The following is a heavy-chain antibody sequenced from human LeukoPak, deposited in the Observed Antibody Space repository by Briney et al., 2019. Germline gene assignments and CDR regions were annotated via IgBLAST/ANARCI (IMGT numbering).Heavy chain of an antibody. CDR1: GFTFDDYA. CDR2: ITWNSRSI. Sequence: GGSLRLSCAASGFTFDDYALHWVRQTPGKGLEWVSGITWNSRSIAYADSVKGRFTISRDNAKNSLYLQMNNLRPDDTALYFCAKDTVIAPEGYYFENWGPGTLVTVSS. D-gene: IGHD2-21*01. CDR3: AKDTVIAPEGYYFEN. V-gene: IGHV3-9*01. J-gene: IGHJ4*02.